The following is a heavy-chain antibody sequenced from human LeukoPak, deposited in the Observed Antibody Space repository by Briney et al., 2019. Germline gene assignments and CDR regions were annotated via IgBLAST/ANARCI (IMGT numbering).Heavy chain of an antibody. J-gene: IGHJ4*02. CDR1: GFTVSSNY. V-gene: IGHV3-53*01. Sequence: PGGSLRLSCAASGFTVSSNYMSWVRQAPGKGLEWVSIIYSGGSTYYGDSVKGRFTISRDNSKNTLYLQMNSLRADDTAVYFCAKGSRYSGSYFTDYWGQGTLVTVSS. CDR3: AKGSRYSGSYFTDY. CDR2: IYSGGST. D-gene: IGHD1-26*01.